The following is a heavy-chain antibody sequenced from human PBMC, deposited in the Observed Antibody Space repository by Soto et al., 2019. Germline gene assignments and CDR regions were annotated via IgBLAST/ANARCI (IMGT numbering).Heavy chain of an antibody. J-gene: IGHJ4*02. CDR3: ARCTPYYYDSSGYYLHY. D-gene: IGHD3-22*01. Sequence: PGGSLRLSCAASGFTFSSYWMSWVRQAPGKGLEWVANIKQDGSEKYYVDSVKDRFTISRDNAKNSLYLQMNSLRAEDTAVYYCARCTPYYYDSSGYYLHYWGQGTLVTVSS. CDR1: GFTFSSYW. CDR2: IKQDGSEK. V-gene: IGHV3-7*01.